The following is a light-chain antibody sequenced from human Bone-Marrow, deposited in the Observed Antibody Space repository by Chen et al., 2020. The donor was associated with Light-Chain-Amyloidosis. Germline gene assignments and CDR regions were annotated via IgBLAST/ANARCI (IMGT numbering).Light chain of an antibody. CDR1: DLPTKY. CDR3: QSADSSGTYEVI. V-gene: IGLV3-25*03. CDR2: RDT. Sequence: SYDLPQPPSVPDSPGQTATITCSGDDLPTKYAYWYQQKPGQAPVLVIHRDTERPSGISERFSGSSSGTTATLTISGVQAEDEADYHCQSADSSGTYEVIFGGGTKLTVL. J-gene: IGLJ2*01.